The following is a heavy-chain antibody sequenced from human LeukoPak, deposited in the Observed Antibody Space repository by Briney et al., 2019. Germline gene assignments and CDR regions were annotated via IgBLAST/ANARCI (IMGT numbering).Heavy chain of an antibody. Sequence: GGTLRLSCAASGFTFSSYGMHWVRQAPGKGLEWVAFIRYDGSNKYYVDSVKGRFTISRDNSKNTLYLQMNSLRAEDTAVYYCAKTLGYCSSTSCYNLDYWGQGTLVTVSS. D-gene: IGHD2-2*02. CDR1: GFTFSSYG. CDR3: AKTLGYCSSTSCYNLDY. CDR2: IRYDGSNK. V-gene: IGHV3-30*02. J-gene: IGHJ4*02.